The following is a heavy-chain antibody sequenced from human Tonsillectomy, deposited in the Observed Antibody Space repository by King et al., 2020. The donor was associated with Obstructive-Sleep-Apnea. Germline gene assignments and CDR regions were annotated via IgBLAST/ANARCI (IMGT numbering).Heavy chain of an antibody. Sequence: QLVQSGAEVKKPGASVKVSCKASGYTFSGHYMHWGRQAPGQGLEWVGWINPNSGGTNYAQKVQGRGTMTRDSSINTASMELSVLRTDDTAEYYCARGGAVASTFWPNWFDPWGQGTQVTVSS. CDR2: INPNSGGT. CDR3: ARGGAVASTFWPNWFDP. J-gene: IGHJ5*02. CDR1: GYTFSGHY. D-gene: IGHD6-19*01. V-gene: IGHV1-2*02.